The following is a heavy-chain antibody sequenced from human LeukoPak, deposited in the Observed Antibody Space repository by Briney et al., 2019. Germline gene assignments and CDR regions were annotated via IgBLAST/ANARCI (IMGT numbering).Heavy chain of an antibody. CDR3: ARGLGGDPYWYFDL. Sequence: SETLSLTCTVSGGSISTGDYYWSWIRQPPGKGLEWIGYIYYSGSTYYDPSLKSRVTISVDTSKNQFSLKLSSVTAADTAVYYCARGLGGDPYWYFDLWGRGTLVTVSS. D-gene: IGHD2-21*01. J-gene: IGHJ2*01. CDR1: GGSISTGDYY. CDR2: IYYSGST. V-gene: IGHV4-30-4*01.